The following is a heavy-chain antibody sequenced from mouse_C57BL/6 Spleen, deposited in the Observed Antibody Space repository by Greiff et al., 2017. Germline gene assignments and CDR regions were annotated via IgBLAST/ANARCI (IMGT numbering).Heavy chain of an antibody. CDR1: GYAFSSSW. V-gene: IGHV1-82*01. Sequence: QVQLQQSGPELVKPGASVKISCKASGYAFSSSWMNWVKQRPGKGLEWIGRMYPGDGDTNYNGKFKGKATLTADKSSSTAYMQLSSLTSEDSAVYFCARGDYYGSSSWYFDVWGTGTTVTVSS. D-gene: IGHD1-1*01. J-gene: IGHJ1*03. CDR2: MYPGDGDT. CDR3: ARGDYYGSSSWYFDV.